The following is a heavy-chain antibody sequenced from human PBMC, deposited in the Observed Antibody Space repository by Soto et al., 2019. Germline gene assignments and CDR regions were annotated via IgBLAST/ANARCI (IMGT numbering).Heavy chain of an antibody. J-gene: IGHJ6*03. V-gene: IGHV3-30*18. Sequence: GGSLRLSCAASGFTFSSYGMHWVRQAPGKGLEWVAVISYDGSNKYYADSVKGRFTISRDNSKNTLYLQMNSLRAEDTAVYYCAKELRYFESEYYYYYYYMDVWGKGTTVTVSS. CDR3: AKELRYFESEYYYYYYYMDV. CDR1: GFTFSSYG. D-gene: IGHD3-9*01. CDR2: ISYDGSNK.